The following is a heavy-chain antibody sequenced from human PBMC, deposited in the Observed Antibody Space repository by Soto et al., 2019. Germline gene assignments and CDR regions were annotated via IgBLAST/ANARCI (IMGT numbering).Heavy chain of an antibody. J-gene: IGHJ5*02. CDR3: ARNRRRITMIVVVIKGANWFDP. CDR2: INHSGST. Sequence: SETLSLTCAVYGGSFSGYYWSWMRQHPGKGLEWIGEINHSGSTNYNPSLKSRVTISVDTSNNQFSLKLSSVTAADTAVYYCARNRRRITMIVVVIKGANWFDPWGPGTLVPVSS. D-gene: IGHD3-22*01. V-gene: IGHV4-34*01. CDR1: GGSFSGYY.